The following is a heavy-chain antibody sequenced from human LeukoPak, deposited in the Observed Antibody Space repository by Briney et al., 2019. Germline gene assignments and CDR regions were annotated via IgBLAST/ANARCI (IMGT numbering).Heavy chain of an antibody. Sequence: GEPLKISCKGSGYRFTDYWIGWVRQMPGKGLEWMGIIWPGDSNTRYSPSFQGQVTISADRSISTAYLQWNSLKASDTAMYYCARHVTTVTTSWFDPWGQGTLVTVSS. CDR2: IWPGDSNT. J-gene: IGHJ5*02. V-gene: IGHV5-51*01. CDR1: GYRFTDYW. D-gene: IGHD4-11*01. CDR3: ARHVTTVTTSWFDP.